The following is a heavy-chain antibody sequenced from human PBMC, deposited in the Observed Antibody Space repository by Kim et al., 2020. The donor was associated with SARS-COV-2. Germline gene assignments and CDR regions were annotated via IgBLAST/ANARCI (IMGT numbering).Heavy chain of an antibody. J-gene: IGHJ5*02. Sequence: ADHVKCRLTISKDNSNNTLYLQMNSLRAEDTAVYYCAKVGYRSSWYRFDPWGQGTLVTVSS. D-gene: IGHD6-13*01. CDR3: AKVGYRSSWYRFDP. V-gene: IGHV3-23*03.